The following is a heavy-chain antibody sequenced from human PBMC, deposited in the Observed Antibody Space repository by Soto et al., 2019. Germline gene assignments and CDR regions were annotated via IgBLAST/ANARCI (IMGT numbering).Heavy chain of an antibody. Sequence: GESLKISCNGSGYSFTSYWISLVRQMPGKGLEWMGRIDPSDSYTNYSPSFQGHVTISADKSISTAYLQWSSLKASDTAMYYCARITGYSYVQNWFDPWGQGTLVTVSS. D-gene: IGHD5-18*01. V-gene: IGHV5-10-1*01. J-gene: IGHJ5*02. CDR2: IDPSDSYT. CDR3: ARITGYSYVQNWFDP. CDR1: GYSFTSYW.